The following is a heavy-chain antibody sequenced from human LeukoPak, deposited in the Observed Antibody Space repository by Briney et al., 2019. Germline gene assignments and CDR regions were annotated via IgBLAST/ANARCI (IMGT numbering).Heavy chain of an antibody. J-gene: IGHJ3*02. CDR3: ARERLENCHDDSCPDAFDI. CDR2: IGFDVSRK. V-gene: IGHV3-33*01. CDR1: GFSFSSYL. Sequence: QSGGSLRLSCAASGFSFSSYLMHWVRQAPGKGLEWVALIGFDVSRKYYGDSVKGRFTISRDNPKNTLYLQMNSLSDEDTAVYFCARERLENCHDDSCPDAFDIWGQGTMVTVSS. D-gene: IGHD2-15*01.